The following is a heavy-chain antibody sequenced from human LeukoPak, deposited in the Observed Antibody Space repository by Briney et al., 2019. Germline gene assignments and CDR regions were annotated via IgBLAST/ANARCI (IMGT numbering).Heavy chain of an antibody. J-gene: IGHJ4*02. D-gene: IGHD3-10*01. V-gene: IGHV3-7*01. CDR2: IKQDGSEK. Sequence: GGSLRLSCAASGFTFSNAWMSWVGQAPGKGLGWVANIKQDGSEKYYVDSVKGRFTISRDNAKNSLYLQMNSLRAEDTAVYYCAKGGGYGSGDWGQGTLVIVSS. CDR3: AKGGGYGSGD. CDR1: GFTFSNAW.